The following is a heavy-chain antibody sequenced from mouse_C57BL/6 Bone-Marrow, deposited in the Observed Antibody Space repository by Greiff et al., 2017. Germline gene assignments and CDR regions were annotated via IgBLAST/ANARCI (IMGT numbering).Heavy chain of an antibody. CDR1: GYTFTGYW. D-gene: IGHD1-1*01. CDR3: ARGNYYDGYAMDY. Sequence: VQLQQSGPELVKPGASVKISCKATGYTFTGYWIEWVKQRPGHGLEWIGEILPGSGSTNYNEKFKGKATFTADTSSNTAYMQLSSLTTEDSAIYYCARGNYYDGYAMDYWGQGTSVTVSS. J-gene: IGHJ4*01. CDR2: ILPGSGST. V-gene: IGHV1-9*01.